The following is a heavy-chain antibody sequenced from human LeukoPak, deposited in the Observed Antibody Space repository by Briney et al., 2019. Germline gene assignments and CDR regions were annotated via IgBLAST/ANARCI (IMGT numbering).Heavy chain of an antibody. CDR2: INGGGGST. CDR1: GFTFSNYA. CDR3: AKDHYDGTAYYGYYYGIDV. D-gene: IGHD3-22*01. J-gene: IGHJ6*02. V-gene: IGHV3-23*01. Sequence: GGSLRLSCAASGFTFSNYAMTWVRQAPGKGLEWVARINGGGGSTHYADSVKGRFDISRDNSKITLSLQMNSLRAEDTAVYYCAKDHYDGTAYYGYYYGIDVWGQGTTVTVSS.